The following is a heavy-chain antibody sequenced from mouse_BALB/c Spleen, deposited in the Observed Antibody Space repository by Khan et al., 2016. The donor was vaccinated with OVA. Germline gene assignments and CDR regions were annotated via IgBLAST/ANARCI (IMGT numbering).Heavy chain of an antibody. J-gene: IGHJ3*01. D-gene: IGHD2-14*01. CDR3: VRDGAYHRNDGWFAY. CDR1: GYTFISYT. V-gene: IGHV1-4*01. Sequence: QVQLKQSGAELTRPGASVKMSCKASGYTFISYTIHWIKKRPGQGLEWIGYINPSNGYTNYNQRLKNKATLTTDKSSNTAYLQLSSLTSDDSAVYNCVRDGAYHRNDGWFAYWGQGTLVTVSA. CDR2: INPSNGYT.